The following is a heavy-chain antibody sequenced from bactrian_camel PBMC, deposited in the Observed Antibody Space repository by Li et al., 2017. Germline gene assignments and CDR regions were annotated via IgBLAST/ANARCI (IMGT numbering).Heavy chain of an antibody. J-gene: IGHJ4*01. V-gene: IGHV3S1*01. Sequence: HVQLVESGGGSVQAGGSLKVSCRISGYTYSTCVAWFRQTAGKGREGVASHYTGGGRGVETYYADSVKGRFTISRDNTKKTLWLQLNSLKSEDTAQYYCAAPITSADLYPGRYFVGQGTQVTVS. CDR1: GYTYSTC. CDR2: HYTGGGRGVET. D-gene: IGHD3*01.